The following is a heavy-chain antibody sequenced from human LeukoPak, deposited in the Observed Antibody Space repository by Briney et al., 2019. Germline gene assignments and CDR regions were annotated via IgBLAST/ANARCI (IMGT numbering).Heavy chain of an antibody. D-gene: IGHD1-1*01. V-gene: IGHV3-30-3*01. Sequence: GGSLRLSCAASVFTFSSYSMHWVRQAPCKGLEWVAVISYDGSNKYYADSVKGRFTISRDNSKNTLYLQMNSLRAEDTAVYYCARTPETTSYYYFDYWGQGTLVTVSS. CDR3: ARTPETTSYYYFDY. CDR1: VFTFSSYS. J-gene: IGHJ4*02. CDR2: ISYDGSNK.